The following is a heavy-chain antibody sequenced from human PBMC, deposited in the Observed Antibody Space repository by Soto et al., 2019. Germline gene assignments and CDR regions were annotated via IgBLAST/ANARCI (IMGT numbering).Heavy chain of an antibody. J-gene: IGHJ4*02. CDR1: GLTFSNYA. D-gene: IGHD3-3*01. CDR3: AKGNDFWIGYYDY. Sequence: EVQLLESGGGLVQPGGSLRLSCAASGLTFSNYAMSWVRQAPGKGLEWVSSISSGGGTTYYADSAKGRFTISRDNSKSPLSLQMNSLRAEHTAVYYCAKGNDFWIGYYDYWGQGILVTVSS. V-gene: IGHV3-23*01. CDR2: ISSGGGTT.